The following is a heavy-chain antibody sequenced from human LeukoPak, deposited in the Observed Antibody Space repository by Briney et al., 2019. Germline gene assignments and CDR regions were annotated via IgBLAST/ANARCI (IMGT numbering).Heavy chain of an antibody. CDR2: TRNKANSYTT. Sequence: GGSLRLSCAASGFTFSDHYMDWVRQAPGKGLEWVGRTRNKANSYTTEYAASVKGRFTISRDDSKSIAYLQMNSLKTEDTAVYYCTRDRGSKIVVSDYWGQGTLVTVSS. J-gene: IGHJ4*02. V-gene: IGHV3-72*01. CDR1: GFTFSDHY. D-gene: IGHD2-21*01. CDR3: TRDRGSKIVVSDY.